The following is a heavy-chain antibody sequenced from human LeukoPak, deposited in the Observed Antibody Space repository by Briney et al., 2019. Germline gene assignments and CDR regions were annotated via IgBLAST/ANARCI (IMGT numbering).Heavy chain of an antibody. J-gene: IGHJ4*02. Sequence: PSETLSLTCTVSGGSFSSSSHYWGWVRQPPGKGLEWIGSIYYSGSTYYNPSLKSRVTISVDTSKNQFSLKLSSVTAADTAVYYCARRGYSSSSPIDYWGQGTLVTVSS. CDR1: GGSFSSSSHY. V-gene: IGHV4-39*01. CDR3: ARRGYSSSSPIDY. D-gene: IGHD6-6*01. CDR2: IYYSGST.